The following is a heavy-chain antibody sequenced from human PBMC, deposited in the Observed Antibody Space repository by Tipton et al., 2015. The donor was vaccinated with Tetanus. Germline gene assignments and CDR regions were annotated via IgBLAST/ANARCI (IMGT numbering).Heavy chain of an antibody. CDR1: GGSISSGAYY. CDR2: IYYSGST. D-gene: IGHD1-1*01. CDR3: ARTQPIGWYFDL. J-gene: IGHJ2*01. V-gene: IGHV4-31*03. Sequence: LRLSCTVSGGSISSGAYYWSWIRQHPGKGLEWTGYIYYSGSTFYNPSLKSRVTISVDTSKNQFSLKLSSVTAADTAVYYCARTQPIGWYFDLWGRGTLLTVSS.